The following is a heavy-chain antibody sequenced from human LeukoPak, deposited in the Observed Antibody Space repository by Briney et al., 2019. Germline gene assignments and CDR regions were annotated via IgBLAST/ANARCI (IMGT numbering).Heavy chain of an antibody. D-gene: IGHD5-12*01. CDR1: GFTFSSYN. J-gene: IGHJ4*02. Sequence: AGGSLRLSCAASGFTFSSYNMNWVRQAPGKGLEWVSSISSGSSYKYNADSVKGRFTISRDNAKNSLYLQMNSLRAEDTAVYYCARGPSGYHNTGGQGTLVTVSS. CDR3: ARGPSGYHNT. CDR2: ISSGSSYK. V-gene: IGHV3-21*01.